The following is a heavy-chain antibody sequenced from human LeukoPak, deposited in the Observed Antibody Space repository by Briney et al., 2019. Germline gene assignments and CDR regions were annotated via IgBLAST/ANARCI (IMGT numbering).Heavy chain of an antibody. CDR2: IYPGDSDT. CDR1: GYRFTTNW. J-gene: IGHJ4*02. Sequence: GESLKISCMTSGYRFTTNWIGWVRQMPRKGLEWMGIIYPGDSDTRYSPSFQGQVTISADKTISTAYRQWSSLKASDTAMYYCASPQMVHFWGQGTLVTVSS. D-gene: IGHD3-10*01. V-gene: IGHV5-51*01. CDR3: ASPQMVHF.